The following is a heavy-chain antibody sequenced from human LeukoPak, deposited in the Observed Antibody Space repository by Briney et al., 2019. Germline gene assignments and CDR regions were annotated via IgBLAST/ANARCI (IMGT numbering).Heavy chain of an antibody. J-gene: IGHJ6*02. V-gene: IGHV3-23*01. Sequence: AGGSLRLSCAASGFTFSSYAMSWVRQAPGKGLEWVSAISGSGGSTYYPDSVKGRFTISRDNSKNTLYLQMNSLRAEDTAVYYCAKGTSSSPSGYYYYGMDVWGQGTTVTVSS. CDR3: AKGTSSSPSGYYYYGMDV. CDR2: ISGSGGST. D-gene: IGHD6-6*01. CDR1: GFTFSSYA.